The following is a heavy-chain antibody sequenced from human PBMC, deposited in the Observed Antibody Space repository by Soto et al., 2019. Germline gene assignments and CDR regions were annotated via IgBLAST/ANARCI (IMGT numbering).Heavy chain of an antibody. Sequence: SGPTLVNPTQTLTLTRTFSGFSLSTSGVGVGWIRQPPGKALEWLALIYWNDDKRYSPSLKSRLTITKDTSKNQVVLTMTNMDPVDTATYYCAHQYSGYDSDYYYGMDVWGQGTTVTVSS. J-gene: IGHJ6*02. CDR2: IYWNDDK. V-gene: IGHV2-5*01. CDR1: GFSLSTSGVG. D-gene: IGHD5-12*01. CDR3: AHQYSGYDSDYYYGMDV.